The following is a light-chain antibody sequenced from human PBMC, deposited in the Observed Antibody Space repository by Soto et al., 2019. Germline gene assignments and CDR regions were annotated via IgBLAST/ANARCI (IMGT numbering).Light chain of an antibody. Sequence: QSALTQPASVSGSPGQSITISCAGTSSDIGGFNYVAWYQHHPGKAPKLIISEVSNRPSGVSYRFSGSKSGNTASLTISGLQAEHEADYFCSSFSSGDSLVVFGGGTKLTVL. CDR2: EVS. CDR1: SSDIGGFNY. V-gene: IGLV2-14*01. CDR3: SSFSSGDSLVV. J-gene: IGLJ2*01.